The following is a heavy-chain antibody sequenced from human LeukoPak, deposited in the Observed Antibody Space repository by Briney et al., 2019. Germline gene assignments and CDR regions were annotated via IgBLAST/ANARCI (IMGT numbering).Heavy chain of an antibody. V-gene: IGHV3-30*03. CDR1: GFTFSSYG. CDR3: ARGSYRSMVDY. J-gene: IGHJ4*02. CDR2: ISYDGSNK. D-gene: IGHD3-16*02. Sequence: PGRSLRLSCAASGFTFSSYGMHWVRQAPGKGLEWVAVISYDGSNKYYADSVKGRFTISRDNSKNTLYLQMNSLRAEDTAVYYCARGSYRSMVDYWGQGTLVTVSS.